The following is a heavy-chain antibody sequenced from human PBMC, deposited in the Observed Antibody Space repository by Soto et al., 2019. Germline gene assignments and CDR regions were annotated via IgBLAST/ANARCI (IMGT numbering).Heavy chain of an antibody. CDR1: GFTFSTYA. Sequence: EVQLLESGGGLVQPGESLRLSCVASGFTFSTYAMAWVRQVPGEGLEWVSAITGDTTSTYYADSVKGRFAISRDNSKSTLFLQMTSLRAEDTAVYYCAKGSAAGVPYFFDHWGQGTLVTVSS. D-gene: IGHD6-13*01. V-gene: IGHV3-23*01. CDR2: ITGDTTST. J-gene: IGHJ4*02. CDR3: AKGSAAGVPYFFDH.